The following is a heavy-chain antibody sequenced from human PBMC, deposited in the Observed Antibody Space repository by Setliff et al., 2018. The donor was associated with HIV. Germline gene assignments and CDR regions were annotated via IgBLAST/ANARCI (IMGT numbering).Heavy chain of an antibody. CDR2: IHSSGAT. V-gene: IGHV4-39*01. Sequence: PSETLSLTCTVSGGSFSSTTYHWGWIRQPPGKGLEWIGSIHSSGATNYNTSLKSRVVMSVDSSRSRFSLKLRSVTASDTAVYYCARHKTNYDFYAFDIWGQGTMVTVSS. J-gene: IGHJ3*02. D-gene: IGHD3-3*01. CDR1: GGSFSSTTYH. CDR3: ARHKTNYDFYAFDI.